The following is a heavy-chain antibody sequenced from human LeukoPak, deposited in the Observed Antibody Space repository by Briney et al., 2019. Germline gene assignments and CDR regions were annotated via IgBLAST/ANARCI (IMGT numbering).Heavy chain of an antibody. J-gene: IGHJ2*01. Sequence: SETLSLTCAVYGGSFSGYYWSWIRQPPGKGLEWIGYIYYSGSTNYNPSLKSRVTISVDTSKNQFSLKLSSVTAADTAVYYCARPDGSYPNWYFDLWGRGTLVTVSS. V-gene: IGHV4-59*01. D-gene: IGHD1-26*01. CDR2: IYYSGST. CDR3: ARPDGSYPNWYFDL. CDR1: GGSFSGYY.